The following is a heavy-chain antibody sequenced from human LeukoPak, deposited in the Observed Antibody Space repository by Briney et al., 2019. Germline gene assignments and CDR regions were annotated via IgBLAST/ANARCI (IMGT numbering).Heavy chain of an antibody. CDR1: GYTFTSYG. J-gene: IGHJ1*01. D-gene: IGHD1-26*01. Sequence: ASVKVSCTASGYTFTSYGISWVRQAPGQGLEWMGWISAYNGNTNYAQKLQGRVTMTTDTSTSTAYMELRSLRSDDTAVYYCARDSERVGATTLYFQHWGQGTLVTVSS. CDR2: ISAYNGNT. V-gene: IGHV1-18*01. CDR3: ARDSERVGATTLYFQH.